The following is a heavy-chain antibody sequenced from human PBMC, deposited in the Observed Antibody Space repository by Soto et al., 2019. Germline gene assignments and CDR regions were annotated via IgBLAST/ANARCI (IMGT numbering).Heavy chain of an antibody. Sequence: EVQLLESGGGLVQPGGSLRLSCAASGFSVSRYAMMWVRQPPGKGQEWVAGMTGSGGDIRYADPVKGRFTISKDNSKNTLYLQMNSLRAEDTAIYYCAKDAVYGDGLWLAGNRGQGTLVTVSS. CDR1: GFSVSRYA. D-gene: IGHD2-21*02. V-gene: IGHV3-23*01. CDR3: AKDAVYGDGLWLAGN. CDR2: MTGSGGDI. J-gene: IGHJ4*02.